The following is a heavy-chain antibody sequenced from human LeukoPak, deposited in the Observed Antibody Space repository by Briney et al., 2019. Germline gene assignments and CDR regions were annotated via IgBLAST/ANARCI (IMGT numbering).Heavy chain of an antibody. J-gene: IGHJ3*02. CDR2: IKQDGSEK. CDR3: ARDSFSLYSSGYGYNDAFDI. CDR1: GFTFSSYW. Sequence: GGSLRLSCAASGFTFSSYWMSWVRQAPGKGLEWVANIKQDGSEKYYVDSVKGRFTISRDNAKNSLYLQMNSLRAEDTAVYYCARDSFSLYSSGYGYNDAFDIWGQGTMVTVSS. V-gene: IGHV3-7*01. D-gene: IGHD6-19*01.